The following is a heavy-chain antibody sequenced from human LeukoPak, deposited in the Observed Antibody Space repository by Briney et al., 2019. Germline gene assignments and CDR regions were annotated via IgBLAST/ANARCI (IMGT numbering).Heavy chain of an antibody. CDR3: AKDIHCSGGSCYGLVDY. Sequence: PGGSLRLSCAASGFTFDDYAMHWVRQAPGKGLEWVSLISGDGGSTYYADSVKGRFTISRDNSKNSLYLQMNSLRTEDTALYYCAKDIHCSGGSCYGLVDYWGQGTPVSVSS. J-gene: IGHJ4*02. D-gene: IGHD2-15*01. V-gene: IGHV3-43*02. CDR2: ISGDGGST. CDR1: GFTFDDYA.